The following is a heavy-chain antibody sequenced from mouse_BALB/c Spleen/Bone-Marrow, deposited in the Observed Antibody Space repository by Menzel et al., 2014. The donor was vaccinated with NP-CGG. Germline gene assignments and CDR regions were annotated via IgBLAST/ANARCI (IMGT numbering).Heavy chain of an antibody. Sequence: SGPELVKPGPSVKISCKTSGYTFTEYTMHWVKQSHGKSLEWIGSINPNNGGTSYNQKFKCKATLTVDKSSSTAYMELRSQTSEDSAVYYCARRGGYDYWGQGTTLTVSS. CDR1: GYTFTEYT. J-gene: IGHJ2*01. CDR2: INPNNGGT. CDR3: ARRGGYDY. V-gene: IGHV1-22*01. D-gene: IGHD1-2*01.